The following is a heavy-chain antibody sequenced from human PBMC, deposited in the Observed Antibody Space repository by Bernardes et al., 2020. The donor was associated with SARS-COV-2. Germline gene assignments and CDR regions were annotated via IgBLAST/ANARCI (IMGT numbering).Heavy chain of an antibody. V-gene: IGHV1-18*04. Sequence: ASVKVSCKASGDTFTSYDFSWVRQAPGQGLEWMGWISAYNGDRNYAQKFEDRVTVTTDTSTSTAYMELRSLRSDDTAVYYCATEGYFYRSGSPHYYYGLAVWGQGTTVTVSS. CDR3: ATEGYFYRSGSPHYYYGLAV. D-gene: IGHD3-10*01. CDR1: GDTFTSYD. J-gene: IGHJ6*02. CDR2: ISAYNGDR.